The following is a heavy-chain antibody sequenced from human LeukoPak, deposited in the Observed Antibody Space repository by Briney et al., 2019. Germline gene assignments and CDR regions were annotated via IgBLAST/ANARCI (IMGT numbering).Heavy chain of an antibody. CDR3: ARVYCSGASCSSYFDY. J-gene: IGHJ4*02. CDR1: GFTFSSYW. CDR2: INQDGSEK. V-gene: IGHV3-7*04. Sequence: GGSLRLSCAASGFTFSSYWMSWVRQAPGKGLEWVANINQDGSEKYYMDSVRGRFTISRDNAKNSLSLQMYSLRAEDTAVYYCARVYCSGASCSSYFDYWGQGTLVTVSS. D-gene: IGHD2-15*01.